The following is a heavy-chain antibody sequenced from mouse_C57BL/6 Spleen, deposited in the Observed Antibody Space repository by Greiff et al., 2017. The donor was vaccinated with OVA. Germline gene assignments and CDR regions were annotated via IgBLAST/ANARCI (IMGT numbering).Heavy chain of an antibody. CDR2: IDPETGGT. Sequence: QVQLKESGAELVRPGASVTLSCKASGYTFTDYEMHWVKQTPVHGLEWIGAIDPETGGTAYNQKFKGKAILTADKSSSTAYMELRSLTSEDSAVYYCTRLGRNYWGQGTTLTVSS. J-gene: IGHJ2*01. CDR1: GYTFTDYE. D-gene: IGHD4-1*01. CDR3: TRLGRNY. V-gene: IGHV1-15*01.